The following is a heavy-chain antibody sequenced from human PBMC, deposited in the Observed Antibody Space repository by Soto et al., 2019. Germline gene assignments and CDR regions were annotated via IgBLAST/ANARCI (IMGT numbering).Heavy chain of an antibody. CDR2: INHSGST. J-gene: IGHJ4*02. CDR1: GGSFSGYY. Sequence: SETLSLTCAVYGGSFSGYYWSWIRQPPGKGLEWIGEINHSGSTNYNPSLKSRVTISVDTSKNQFSLKLSSVTAADTAVYYCARALRYFDWFLDYWGQGTLVTVS. D-gene: IGHD3-9*01. CDR3: ARALRYFDWFLDY. V-gene: IGHV4-34*01.